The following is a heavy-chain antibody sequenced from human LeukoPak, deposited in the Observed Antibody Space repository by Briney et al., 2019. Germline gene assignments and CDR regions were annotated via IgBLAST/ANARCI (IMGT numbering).Heavy chain of an antibody. D-gene: IGHD5-18*01. CDR1: GGSISSYY. V-gene: IGHV4-59*12. Sequence: SETLSLTCTVSGGSISSYYWSWIRQPPGKGLEWIGYIYYSGSTNYNPSLKSRVTISVDTSKNQFSLKLSSVTAADTAVYYCARDLVDTAMVYYYYYGMDVWGQGTTVTVSS. CDR2: IYYSGST. CDR3: ARDLVDTAMVYYYYYGMDV. J-gene: IGHJ6*02.